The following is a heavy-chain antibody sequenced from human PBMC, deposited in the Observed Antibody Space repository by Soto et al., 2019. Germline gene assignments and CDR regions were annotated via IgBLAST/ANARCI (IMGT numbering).Heavy chain of an antibody. D-gene: IGHD6-13*01. CDR2: IWYDGSNK. J-gene: IGHJ4*02. CDR3: ARDRHSSSWYYFDY. CDR1: GFTLSSYG. V-gene: IGHV3-33*01. Sequence: QVQLVESGGGVVQPGRSLRLSCAASGFTLSSYGMHWVRQAPGKGLEWVAVIWYDGSNKYYADSVKGRFTISRDNSKNTLYLQMNSLRAEDTAVYYCARDRHSSSWYYFDYWGQGTLVTVSS.